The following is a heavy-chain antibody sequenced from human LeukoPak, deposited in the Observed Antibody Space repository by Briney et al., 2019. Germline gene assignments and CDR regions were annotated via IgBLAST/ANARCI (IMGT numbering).Heavy chain of an antibody. D-gene: IGHD6-19*01. V-gene: IGHV4-30-2*01. CDR2: IYHSGST. Sequence: SQTLSLTCAVSGGSISSGGYSWSWIRQPPGKGLEWIGYIYHSGSTYYNPSLKSRVTISVDRSKNQFSLKLSSVTAADTAVYYCARGWQWLPRGMQKFDYWGQGTLVTVSS. CDR1: GGSISSGGYS. J-gene: IGHJ4*02. CDR3: ARGWQWLPRGMQKFDY.